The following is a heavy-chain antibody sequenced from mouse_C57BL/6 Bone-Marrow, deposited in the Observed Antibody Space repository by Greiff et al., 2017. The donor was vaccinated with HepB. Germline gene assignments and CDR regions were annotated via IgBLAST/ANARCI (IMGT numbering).Heavy chain of an antibody. J-gene: IGHJ3*01. V-gene: IGHV1-64*01. CDR3: SRSVSGFAY. CDR1: GYTFTSYW. Sequence: QVQLKQPGAELVKPGASVKLSCKASGYTFTSYWMHWVKQRPGQGLEWIGMIHPNSGSTNYNEKFKSKAKLTVDKSASTAYMQLSSLTSEDSAVYYCSRSVSGFAYWGQVTLVTVSA. D-gene: IGHD2-13*01. CDR2: IHPNSGST.